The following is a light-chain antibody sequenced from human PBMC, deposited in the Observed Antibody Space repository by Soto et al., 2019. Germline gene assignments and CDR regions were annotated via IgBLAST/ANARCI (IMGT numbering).Light chain of an antibody. CDR3: QQYYSSPLT. Sequence: DIVMTQSPDSLAVSLGERATINCKSSQSLLYSSNNNNYVAWYQQKPGQPPKLLIYWASTRESGVPDRFSGSGSGTDFTLTISSLQAEDGAIYYCQQYYSSPLTFGGGTKVEIK. CDR2: WAS. V-gene: IGKV4-1*01. CDR1: QSLLYSSNNNNY. J-gene: IGKJ4*01.